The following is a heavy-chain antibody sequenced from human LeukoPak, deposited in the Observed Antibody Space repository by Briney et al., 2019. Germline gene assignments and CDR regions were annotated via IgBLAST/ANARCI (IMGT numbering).Heavy chain of an antibody. CDR3: ARGDGRGTSGYYDY. Sequence: GPSVKVSCKTSGGTFSRLPISWVRQAPGQGLEWMGGIIPIFGTANYAQKFQGRVTITTDESTSTVYMEVTSLRSEDTAVYYCARGDGRGTSGYYDYWGQGTLVTVSS. J-gene: IGHJ4*02. CDR1: GGTFSRLP. CDR2: IIPIFGTA. V-gene: IGHV1-69*05. D-gene: IGHD3-22*01.